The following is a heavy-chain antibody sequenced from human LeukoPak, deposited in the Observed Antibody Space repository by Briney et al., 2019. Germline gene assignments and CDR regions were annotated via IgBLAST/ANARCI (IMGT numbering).Heavy chain of an antibody. Sequence: PGGSLRLSCAASGFTFSSYSMNWVRQAPGKGLEWVSSISSSSSYIYYADSVKGRFTISRDNAKNSLYLQMNSLRAEDTAVYYCARGPVELRFLEWLSSPIYYYGMDVWGQGTTVTVSS. CDR1: GFTFSSYS. V-gene: IGHV3-21*01. D-gene: IGHD3-3*01. CDR3: ARGPVELRFLEWLSSPIYYYGMDV. J-gene: IGHJ6*02. CDR2: ISSSSSYI.